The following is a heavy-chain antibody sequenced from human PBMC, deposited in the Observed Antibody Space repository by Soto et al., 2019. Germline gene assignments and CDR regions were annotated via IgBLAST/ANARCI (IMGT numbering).Heavy chain of an antibody. CDR3: ASRTYYDFWSGYPEDAFDI. D-gene: IGHD3-3*01. CDR2: ISAYNGNT. V-gene: IGHV1-18*01. CDR1: GYTFTSYG. J-gene: IGHJ3*02. Sequence: GASVKVSCKASGYTFTSYGISWVRQAPGQGLEWMGWISAYNGNTNYAQKLQGRVTMTTDTSTSTAYMELRSLRSDDTAVYYCASRTYYDFWSGYPEDAFDIWGQGTMVTVSS.